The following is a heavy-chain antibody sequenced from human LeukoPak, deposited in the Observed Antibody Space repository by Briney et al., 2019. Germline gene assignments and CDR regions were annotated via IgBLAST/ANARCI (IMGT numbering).Heavy chain of an antibody. D-gene: IGHD2-21*01. CDR1: GFNVTTNN. V-gene: IGHV3-66*04. CDR3: GRRFCNSCPLDF. Sequence: GGSLRLSCVGSGFNVTTNNMYWVRQAPGKGLECVSAFHAGGGPDYGDSVRDRFTISRDNSKNTLYLQMNSLRAEDTAVYFCGRRFCNSCPLDFWGQGTLVTVSS. CDR2: FHAGGGP. J-gene: IGHJ4*02.